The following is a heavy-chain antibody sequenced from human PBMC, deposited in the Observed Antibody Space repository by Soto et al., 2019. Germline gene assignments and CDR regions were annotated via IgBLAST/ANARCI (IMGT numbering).Heavy chain of an antibody. CDR1: GFTFSNYYW. Sequence: GGSLRLSCAASGFTFSNYYWMHWVRQAPGKGLVGVSSIKSDGSHIGYADSVKGRFTISRDNAKNTLYLQMNSLRAEDTAVYYCEISYWPVGNYWGQGIPVTVSS. V-gene: IGHV3-74*01. D-gene: IGHD1-26*01. CDR2: IKSDGSHI. J-gene: IGHJ4*02. CDR3: EISYWPVGNY.